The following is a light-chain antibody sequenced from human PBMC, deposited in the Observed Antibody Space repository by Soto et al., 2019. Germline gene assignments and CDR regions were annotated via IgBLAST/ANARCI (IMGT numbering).Light chain of an antibody. Sequence: EIVLTQSPGTLSLSPGERVTLSCRASQSVSSNYLAWYQQKPGQAPRLLIYGASSRATGIPDSFSGSGSGTDFTLTISRLEPEDFAVYYCQQYGNSPYTFGQGTKLEIK. CDR2: GAS. CDR1: QSVSSNY. CDR3: QQYGNSPYT. V-gene: IGKV3-20*01. J-gene: IGKJ2*01.